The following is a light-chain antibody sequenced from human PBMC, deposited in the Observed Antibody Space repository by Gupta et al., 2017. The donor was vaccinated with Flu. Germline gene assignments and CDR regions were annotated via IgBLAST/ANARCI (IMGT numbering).Light chain of an antibody. J-gene: IGLJ3*02. CDR2: DDS. V-gene: IGLV3-21*03. CDR3: QVWDTSSGHSWV. CDR1: NIDGQS. Sequence: KTARITCEGNNIDGQSVHWYQQRPGQAPVLVVYDDSDRHSGIPERVSGSNSGNTATLTVSGVEAGDEADYYCQVWDTSSGHSWVFGGGTKLTVL.